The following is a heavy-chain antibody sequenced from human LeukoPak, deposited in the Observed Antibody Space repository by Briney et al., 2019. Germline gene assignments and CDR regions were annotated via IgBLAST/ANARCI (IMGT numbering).Heavy chain of an antibody. CDR3: ARDRGSSWRSYYFDY. V-gene: IGHV1-18*01. CDR2: ISAYNGNT. CDR1: GYTFTSYG. J-gene: IGHJ4*02. D-gene: IGHD6-13*01. Sequence: ASVKVSCKASGYTFTSYGISWVRQAPGQGLEWMGWISAYNGNTNYAQKLQGRVTMTTDTSTSTAYMELRSLRSDDTAVYYCARDRGSSWRSYYFDYWGQGTLVTVSS.